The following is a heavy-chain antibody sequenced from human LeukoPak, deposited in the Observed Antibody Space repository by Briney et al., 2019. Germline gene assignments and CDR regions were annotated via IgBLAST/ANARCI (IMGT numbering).Heavy chain of an antibody. V-gene: IGHV3-7*01. CDR3: AKVHKESSAWSH. Sequence: GGSLRLSCGASGFTLSSSWMSWVRQAPGKGLEWVANIKQDGSEKYYVDSVKGRFTISGDNAKNSLYLQMNSLRAEDTAIYYCAKVHKESSAWSHWGQGTLVTVSS. CDR1: GFTLSSSW. CDR2: IKQDGSEK. D-gene: IGHD6-13*01. J-gene: IGHJ4*02.